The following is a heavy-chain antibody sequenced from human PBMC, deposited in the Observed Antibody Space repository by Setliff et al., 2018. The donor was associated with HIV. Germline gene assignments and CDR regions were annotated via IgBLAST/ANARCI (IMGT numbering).Heavy chain of an antibody. CDR3: AREMAATAHPDDPYFQH. Sequence: GGSLRLSCAASGFIVSSNYMNWVRQAPGKGLEWVSCISSSTRYIYYADSVKGRFTISRDNAKNSLYLQMSSLRADDTAVYYCAREMAATAHPDDPYFQHWGQGTLVTVSS. CDR2: ISSSTRYI. D-gene: IGHD6-13*01. CDR1: GFIVSSNY. J-gene: IGHJ1*01. V-gene: IGHV3-21*01.